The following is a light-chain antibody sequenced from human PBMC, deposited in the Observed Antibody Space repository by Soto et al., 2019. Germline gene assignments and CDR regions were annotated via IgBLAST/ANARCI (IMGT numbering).Light chain of an antibody. CDR3: QQYGSSRT. CDR2: GAS. CDR1: QSVSSSY. V-gene: IGKV3-20*01. Sequence: EIVLTQSPGTLSLSPGERATLSCRASQSVSSSYLAWYQQKPGQAPRLLIYGASSTATGIPARFSGSGSGTDFTLTISRLEPEDFAVYYCQQYGSSRTFGQGTKVEIK. J-gene: IGKJ1*01.